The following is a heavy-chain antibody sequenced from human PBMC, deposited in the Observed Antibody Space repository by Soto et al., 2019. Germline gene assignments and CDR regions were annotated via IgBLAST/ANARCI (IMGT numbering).Heavy chain of an antibody. CDR3: ARGEYYYDSSGYISDAFDI. D-gene: IGHD3-22*01. V-gene: IGHV1-18*01. Sequence: QVQLVQSGAEVKKPGASVKVSCKASGYTFTSYGISWVRQATGQGLEWMGWISAYNGNTNYAQKLQGRVTMTTDTSPSTAYMELRSLRSDDTAVYYCARGEYYYDSSGYISDAFDIWCQGTMVTVSS. CDR2: ISAYNGNT. J-gene: IGHJ3*02. CDR1: GYTFTSYG.